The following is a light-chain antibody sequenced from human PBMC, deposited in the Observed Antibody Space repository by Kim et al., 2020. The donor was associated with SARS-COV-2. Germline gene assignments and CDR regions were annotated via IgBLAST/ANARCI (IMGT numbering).Light chain of an antibody. CDR1: KLGDKY. J-gene: IGLJ1*01. Sequence: VSPGQTVSITCSGDKLGDKYACWYQQKPGQSPVLVIYQDSKRPSGIPERFSGSNSGNTATLTISGTQAMDEADYYCQAWDSSTAVFGTGTKVTVL. CDR3: QAWDSSTAV. V-gene: IGLV3-1*01. CDR2: QDS.